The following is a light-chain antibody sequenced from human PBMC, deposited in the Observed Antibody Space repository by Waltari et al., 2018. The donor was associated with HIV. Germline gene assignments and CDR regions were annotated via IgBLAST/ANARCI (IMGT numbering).Light chain of an antibody. V-gene: IGLV2-14*01. J-gene: IGLJ2*01. CDR3: TSYISGTTPV. CDR1: DLNDYPS. CDR2: EVT. Sequence: QSALTQPASVSGSPGQSITISCDLNDYPSASWYKRHPGKAPKVIIYEVTNRPSGLSNRFSGSKSGNTATLTISGLQPEDEADYFCTSYISGTTPVFGRGTRVTVL.